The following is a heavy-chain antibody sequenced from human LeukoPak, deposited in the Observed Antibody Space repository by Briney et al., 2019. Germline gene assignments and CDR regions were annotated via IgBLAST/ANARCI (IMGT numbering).Heavy chain of an antibody. Sequence: GGSLRLSCAASGFTISSYAMSWVRQVPGKGLEWVSGISGGGDSTHYVDSVKGRFTISRDTSKNTLYLQMNSLRAEDTAVYYCAKDWGYYDSSGYYHDYWGQGTLVTVSS. CDR1: GFTISSYA. CDR3: AKDWGYYDSSGYYHDY. D-gene: IGHD3-22*01. CDR2: ISGGGDST. V-gene: IGHV3-23*01. J-gene: IGHJ4*02.